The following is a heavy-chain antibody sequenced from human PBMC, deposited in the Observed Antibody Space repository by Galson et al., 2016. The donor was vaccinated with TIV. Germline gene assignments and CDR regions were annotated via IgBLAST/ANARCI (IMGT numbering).Heavy chain of an antibody. CDR3: ARESDDNKISLRYFDWLSSQGRFDP. CDR2: INPNSGGT. V-gene: IGHV1-2*06. Sequence: SVKVSCKASGYTFTGDYIHWVRQAPGQGLEWMGRINPNSGGTKYAQKFQGRVTMTSDTSISTAYMELSSLRSDDTAVYYCARESDDNKISLRYFDWLSSQGRFDPWGQGTLVTVSS. CDR1: GYTFTGDY. J-gene: IGHJ5*02. D-gene: IGHD3-9*01.